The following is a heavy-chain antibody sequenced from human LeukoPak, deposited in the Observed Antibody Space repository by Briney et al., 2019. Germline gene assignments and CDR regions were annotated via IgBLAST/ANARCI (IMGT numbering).Heavy chain of an antibody. J-gene: IGHJ4*02. Sequence: SVKVACKASGGTFSTYAISWVRQAPGQGLEWMVGIIPLLGTANYSQKFQGRLTITADEITGTAYKALSSLRSEDTAVFDCASNTNYYENTGHYVFDSWDQGTLVSVSS. CDR3: ASNTNYYENTGHYVFDS. D-gene: IGHD3-22*01. CDR1: GGTFSTYA. V-gene: IGHV1-69*01. CDR2: IIPLLGTA.